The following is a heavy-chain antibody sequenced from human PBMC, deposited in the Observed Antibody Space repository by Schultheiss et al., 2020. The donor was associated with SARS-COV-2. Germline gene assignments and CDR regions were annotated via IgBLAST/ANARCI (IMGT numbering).Heavy chain of an antibody. V-gene: IGHV4-34*01. CDR3: ARAGYSSSNWFDP. D-gene: IGHD6-6*01. Sequence: SETLSLTCAVYGGSFSGYYWSWIRQPPGKGLEWIGEINHSGSPNYNPFLKSRVTISVDTSKNQFSLKLSSVTAADTAVYYCARAGYSSSNWFDPWGQGTLVTVSS. CDR1: GGSFSGYY. J-gene: IGHJ5*02. CDR2: INHSGSP.